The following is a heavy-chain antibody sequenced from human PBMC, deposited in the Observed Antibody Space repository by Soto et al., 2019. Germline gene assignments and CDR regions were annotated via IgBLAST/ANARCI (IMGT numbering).Heavy chain of an antibody. CDR2: IYYSGST. J-gene: IGHJ6*03. Sequence: SETLSLTCTVSGGSVSSGSYYWSWFRQPPGKGLEWIGYIYYSGSTSYTPSLKSRVTISLDTSKNQFSLKLSSVTAADTAVYYCARVHDYDFWSDYSNYMAVWGKGTTVTVSS. CDR3: ARVHDYDFWSDYSNYMAV. V-gene: IGHV4-61*01. D-gene: IGHD3-3*01. CDR1: GGSVSSGSYY.